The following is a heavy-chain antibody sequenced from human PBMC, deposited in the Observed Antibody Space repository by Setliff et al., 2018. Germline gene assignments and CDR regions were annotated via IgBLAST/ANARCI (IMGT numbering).Heavy chain of an antibody. V-gene: IGHV4-38-2*01. Sequence: SETLSLTCAVSGYSISSGYYWGWIRQPPGKGLEWIGSIYHSGSTYYNPSLKSRVTISVDTSKNQFSLKLSSVTAADTAEYYCARRNGEKLDPWGQGTLVTVSS. CDR2: IYHSGST. J-gene: IGHJ5*02. CDR3: ARRNGEKLDP. CDR1: GYSISSGYY.